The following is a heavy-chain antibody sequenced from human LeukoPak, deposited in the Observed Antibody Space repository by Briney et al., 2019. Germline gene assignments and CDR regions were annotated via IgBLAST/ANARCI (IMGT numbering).Heavy chain of an antibody. J-gene: IGHJ6*02. D-gene: IGHD2-2*01. CDR2: INHGGST. Sequence: SETLSLTCAVYGGSFSGYYWSWIRQPPGKGLEWIGEINHGGSTNYNPSLKSRLTISVDTSKNQFSLKLSSVTAADTAVYYCARGFSDALTHYYYYGMDVWGQGTTVTVSS. CDR1: GGSFSGYY. V-gene: IGHV4-34*01. CDR3: ARGFSDALTHYYYYGMDV.